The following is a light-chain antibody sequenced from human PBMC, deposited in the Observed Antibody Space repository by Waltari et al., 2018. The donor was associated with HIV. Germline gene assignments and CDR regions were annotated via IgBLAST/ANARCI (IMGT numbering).Light chain of an antibody. V-gene: IGLV1-47*01. CDR3: AAWDDSLSGVV. CDR2: RNN. Sequence: QSVLTQPPSASGTPGQRVTISCSGSSSNIGSKYVYWYQQLPGTAPKLLIYRNNQRPSGVPDRFSGSKSGTSAPLAISGLRSEDEADYYCAAWDDSLSGVVFGGGTKLTVL. J-gene: IGLJ2*01. CDR1: SSNIGSKY.